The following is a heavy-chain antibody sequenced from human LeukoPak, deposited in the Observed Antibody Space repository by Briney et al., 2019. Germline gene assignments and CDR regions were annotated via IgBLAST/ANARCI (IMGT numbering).Heavy chain of an antibody. V-gene: IGHV3-23*01. D-gene: IGHD6-19*01. J-gene: IGHJ3*02. CDR3: AKIIAVAAPPDAFDI. CDR1: GFTVSAYA. Sequence: GGSLRLSCAASGFTVSAYAMAWVRQAPGKGLEWVSTIYDDNTYYADSVKGRFTISRDNSKNTLYLQMNSLRAEDTAVYYCAKIIAVAAPPDAFDIWGQGTMVTVSS. CDR2: IYDDNT.